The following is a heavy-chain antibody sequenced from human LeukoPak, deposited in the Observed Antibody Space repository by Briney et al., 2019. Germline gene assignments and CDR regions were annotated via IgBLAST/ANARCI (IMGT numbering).Heavy chain of an antibody. CDR3: ARDNEYCSGETCTVHGWFDP. D-gene: IGHD2-15*01. CDR1: GGSISSYY. Sequence: SETLSLTCTVSGGSISSYYCSWIRQPPGKGLEWIGHIYYSGSTNYNPSLKSRVTISVGTSKNQFSMKLSSVTAADTAVYYCARDNEYCSGETCTVHGWFDPWGQGTLVTVSS. V-gene: IGHV4-59*01. CDR2: IYYSGST. J-gene: IGHJ5*02.